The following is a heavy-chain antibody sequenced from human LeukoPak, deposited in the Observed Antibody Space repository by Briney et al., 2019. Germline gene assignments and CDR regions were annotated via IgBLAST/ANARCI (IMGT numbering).Heavy chain of an antibody. V-gene: IGHV1-69*13. CDR1: GCTFSSYA. J-gene: IGHJ2*01. Sequence: ASVKVSCKASGCTFSSYAISWVRQAPGQGLELMGGFIPIFGTANYAQKFQGRVTTTADESTSTAYMELSSLRSEDTAVYYCARDHGASAAAAGRYSDLWGRGSLVTVSS. CDR3: ARDHGASAAAAGRYSDL. CDR2: FIPIFGTA. D-gene: IGHD6-13*01.